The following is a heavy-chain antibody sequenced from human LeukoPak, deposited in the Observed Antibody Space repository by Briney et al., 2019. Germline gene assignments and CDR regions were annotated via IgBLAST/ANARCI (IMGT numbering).Heavy chain of an antibody. J-gene: IGHJ5*02. CDR1: GFIFSSYD. CDR2: ISCDGFNK. V-gene: IGHV3-30*03. D-gene: IGHD6-19*01. CDR3: ARDANGAGQDWFDP. Sequence: GGSLRLSCAASGFIFSSYDIYWVRQAPGKGLEWVAVISCDGFNKYYADSVKGRFTISRDNSKNTLYLQMNSLRAEDTAVYYCARDANGAGQDWFDPWGQGTLVTVSS.